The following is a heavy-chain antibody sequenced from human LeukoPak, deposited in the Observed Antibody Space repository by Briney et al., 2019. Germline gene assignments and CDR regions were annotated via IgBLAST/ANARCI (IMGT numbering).Heavy chain of an antibody. CDR3: VRESVTTGNLGH. J-gene: IGHJ4*02. D-gene: IGHD4-17*01. CDR1: GFTFSSYS. CDR2: ISSSSSYI. Sequence: GGSLRLSCAASGFTFSSYSMNWVRQAPGKGLEWVSSISSSSSYIYYADSVKGRFTISRDNAKNSLYLQMNSLRAEDTALYYCVRESVTTGNLGHWGQGTLVTVSS. V-gene: IGHV3-21*01.